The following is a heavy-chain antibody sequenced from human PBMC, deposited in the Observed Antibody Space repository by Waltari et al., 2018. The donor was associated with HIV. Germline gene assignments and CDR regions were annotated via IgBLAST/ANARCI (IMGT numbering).Heavy chain of an antibody. V-gene: IGHV3-53*01. Sequence: EVQLVESGGGLIQLGGSLRLSCAASGFSVSSNYMSWVRQAPGKGLECGSVIYSGGSTYYADSVKGRFTISRDNSKNTLYLQMNSLRAEDTAVYYCARGFGCGGDCYYFDYWGQGTLVTVSS. CDR1: GFSVSSNY. D-gene: IGHD2-21*02. CDR3: ARGFGCGGDCYYFDY. J-gene: IGHJ4*02. CDR2: IYSGGST.